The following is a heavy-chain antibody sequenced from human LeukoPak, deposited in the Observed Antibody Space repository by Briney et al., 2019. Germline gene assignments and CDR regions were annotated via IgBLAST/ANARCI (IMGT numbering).Heavy chain of an antibody. V-gene: IGHV3-15*07. Sequence: PGGSLRLSCAASGFTFSNAWMNWVRQAPGKGLEWVGRIKSKTDGGTTDYAAPVKGRFTISRDDSKNTLYLQMNSLKSEDTAVYYCTPYPHGSGGYYFDYWGQGPLVTVSP. CDR1: GFTFSNAW. J-gene: IGHJ4*02. CDR3: TPYPHGSGGYYFDY. CDR2: IKSKTDGGTT. D-gene: IGHD6-19*01.